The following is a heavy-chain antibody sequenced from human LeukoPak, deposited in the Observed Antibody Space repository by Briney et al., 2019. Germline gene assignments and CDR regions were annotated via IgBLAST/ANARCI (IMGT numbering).Heavy chain of an antibody. CDR3: ARRPVRGAYHFDY. J-gene: IGHJ4*02. CDR2: IYYSGST. Sequence: SETLSLTCSVSGSSISSSHYYWGWIRQPPGKGLEWIGYIYYSGSTNYNPSLKSRVTISVDKSKNQFSLNLISVTAADTAVYYCARRPVRGAYHFDYWGQGTLVTVSS. D-gene: IGHD3-10*01. V-gene: IGHV4-61*05. CDR1: GSSISSSHYY.